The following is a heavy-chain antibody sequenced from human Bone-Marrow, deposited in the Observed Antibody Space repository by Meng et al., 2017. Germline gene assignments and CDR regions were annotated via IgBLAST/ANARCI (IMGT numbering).Heavy chain of an antibody. CDR1: GFTFSSYA. J-gene: IGHJ4*02. Sequence: GESLKISCAASGFTFSSYAMHWVRQAPGKGLEWVANIKEDGSEKYYVDSVKGRFAISRDNAKNSLYLQMNSMRAEDTAVYYCAINEHWGQGTLVTVSS. V-gene: IGHV3-7*01. CDR3: AINEH. CDR2: IKEDGSEK.